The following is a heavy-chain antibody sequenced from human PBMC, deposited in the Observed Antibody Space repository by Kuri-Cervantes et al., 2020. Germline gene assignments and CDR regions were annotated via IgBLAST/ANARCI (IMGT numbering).Heavy chain of an antibody. Sequence: ESLKISCAASGFTFSSYAMSWVRQAPGKGLEWIGEINHSGSTNYNPSLKSRVTISVDTSKNQFSLKLSSVTAADTAVYYCARSYSSGWYVLWGQGTLVTVSS. J-gene: IGHJ4*02. CDR1: GFTFSSYA. CDR2: INHSGST. D-gene: IGHD6-19*01. V-gene: IGHV4-34*01. CDR3: ARSYSSGWYVL.